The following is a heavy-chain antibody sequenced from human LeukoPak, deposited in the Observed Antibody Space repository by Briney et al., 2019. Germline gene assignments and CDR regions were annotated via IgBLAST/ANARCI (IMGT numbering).Heavy chain of an antibody. D-gene: IGHD5-18*01. V-gene: IGHV3-30*04. CDR3: ARVGRGYSFNVYYFDY. CDR2: ISYDGSNK. Sequence: GGSLRLSCAASGFTFSSFAIHWVRQAPGKGLEWVAVISYDGSNKYYADSAKGRFTITRDNSKNPLYLQMKSLRAEDTAVYYCARVGRGYSFNVYYFDYWGQGTLVTVSS. J-gene: IGHJ4*02. CDR1: GFTFSSFA.